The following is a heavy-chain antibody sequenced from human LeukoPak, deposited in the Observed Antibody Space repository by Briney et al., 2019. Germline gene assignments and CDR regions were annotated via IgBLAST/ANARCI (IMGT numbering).Heavy chain of an antibody. CDR2: IIPIFGTA. J-gene: IGHJ4*02. Sequence: SVKVSCKASGGTFSSYAISWVRQAPGQGLEWMGGIIPIFGTANYAQKFQGRVTITADESTITAYMELSSMRSEDTAVYYCARDGNDILTGYYKAPLDYWGQGTLVTVSS. D-gene: IGHD3-9*01. CDR1: GGTFSSYA. V-gene: IGHV1-69*13. CDR3: ARDGNDILTGYYKAPLDY.